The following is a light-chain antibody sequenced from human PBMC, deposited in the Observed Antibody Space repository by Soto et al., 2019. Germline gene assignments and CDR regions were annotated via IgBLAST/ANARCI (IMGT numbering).Light chain of an antibody. Sequence: DIQMTQSPSTLSASVGDSVTISCRASQHINSWLAWCQQKQGKAPPLLLYKASTLQSAVQSRFSGIGSVTVFTLTNSSLQGDDFATYFFQQYRRYWTCGQGTKVDIK. J-gene: IGKJ1*01. CDR1: QHINSW. CDR2: KAS. V-gene: IGKV1-5*03. CDR3: QQYRRYWT.